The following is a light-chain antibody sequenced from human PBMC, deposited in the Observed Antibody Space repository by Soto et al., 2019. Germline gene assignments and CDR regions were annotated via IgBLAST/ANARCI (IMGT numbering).Light chain of an antibody. J-gene: IGKJ5*01. Sequence: IQMPQTPYSLSASLGDRFTVACPSSQSISSYLNWYQQQPRTAPQLLIYAASSLQSGVPSRFSGSGSGTDFTLTISSLQPEDFAVYYCQQYGISPPTFGQGARIEIK. V-gene: IGKV1-39*01. CDR3: QQYGISPPT. CDR1: QSISSY. CDR2: AAS.